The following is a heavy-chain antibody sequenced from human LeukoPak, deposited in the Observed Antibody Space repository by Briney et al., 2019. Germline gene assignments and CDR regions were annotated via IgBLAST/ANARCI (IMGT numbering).Heavy chain of an antibody. D-gene: IGHD6-13*01. CDR2: ISSSSSYI. CDR3: ARDRSSSWYGGFLYGMDV. Sequence: GGSLRLSCAASGFTFRIYSMNWVRQAPGKGLEWVSSISSSSSYIYYADSVKGRFTISRDNSKNTLYLQMNSLRAEDTAVYYCARDRSSSWYGGFLYGMDVWGQGTTITVSS. J-gene: IGHJ6*02. CDR1: GFTFRIYS. V-gene: IGHV3-21*01.